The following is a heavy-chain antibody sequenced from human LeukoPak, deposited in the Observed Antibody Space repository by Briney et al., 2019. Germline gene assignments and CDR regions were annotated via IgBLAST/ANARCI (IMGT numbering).Heavy chain of an antibody. CDR3: ARDYYDSSGHHWGGPSGC. CDR1: GFTFSNYA. J-gene: IGHJ4*02. CDR2: IKWNGGSA. D-gene: IGHD3-22*01. V-gene: IGHV3-20*04. Sequence: GGSLRLSCAASGFTFSNYAMTWVRQAPGKGLEWVSAIKWNGGSADYADSVKGRFTISRDNAKNSLYLQMNSLRTEDTALYYCARDYYDSSGHHWGGPSGCWGQGTLVTVTS.